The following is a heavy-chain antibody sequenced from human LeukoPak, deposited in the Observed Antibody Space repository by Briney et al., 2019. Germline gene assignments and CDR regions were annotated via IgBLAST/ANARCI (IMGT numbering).Heavy chain of an antibody. CDR3: ARDWHGYSSD. D-gene: IGHD6-19*01. CDR1: GFTFSSYS. V-gene: IGHV3-21*01. CDR2: ISSASSYI. Sequence: GGPLRLSCAASGFTFSSYSMNWVRQAPGKGLEWVSSISSASSYIYYADSVKGRFTISRDNAKNSLYLQMNSLRAEDTAVYYCARDWHGYSSDWGQGTLVTVSS. J-gene: IGHJ4*02.